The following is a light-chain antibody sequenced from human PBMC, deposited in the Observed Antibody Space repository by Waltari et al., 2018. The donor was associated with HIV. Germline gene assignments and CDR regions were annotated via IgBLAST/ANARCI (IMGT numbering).Light chain of an antibody. CDR2: EVR. V-gene: IGLV2-14*01. Sequence: QSALTQPASVSGSPGQSITITCTGTSDDIGAYNHVSWYQQYPNGSPKLLIFEVRKRPSGGTGRFSASKSGYTAALTIPGLQSDDEADYYCASYTRQISVAFGGGTRVTV. CDR3: ASYTRQISVA. J-gene: IGLJ2*01. CDR1: SDDIGAYNH.